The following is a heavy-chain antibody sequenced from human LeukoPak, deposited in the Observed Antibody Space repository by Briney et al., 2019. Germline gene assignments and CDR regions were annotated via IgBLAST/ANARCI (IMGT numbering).Heavy chain of an antibody. CDR3: ARILIKGYSSGWSTGGFDY. Sequence: PGGSLRLSCAASGFTFSNYYMSWVRQAPGKGLEWVANIRQDASAVFYVDSLKGRFTVSRDNTKNSLYLQMNSLRAEDTAVYYCARILIKGYSSGWSTGGFDYWGQGTLVTVSS. CDR1: GFTFSNYY. D-gene: IGHD6-19*01. J-gene: IGHJ4*02. V-gene: IGHV3-7*04. CDR2: IRQDASAV.